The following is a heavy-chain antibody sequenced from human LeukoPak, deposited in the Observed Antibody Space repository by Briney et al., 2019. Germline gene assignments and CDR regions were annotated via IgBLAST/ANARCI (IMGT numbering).Heavy chain of an antibody. Sequence: GESLKISCRGSGYSFTSHWIGWVRQMPGKGLEWMAIIYAGDSGTRISPSFQGQVTISADKSISTAYLQWSSLKASDTAIYYCTKHIAAAGPDYWGQGTLVTVSS. CDR2: IYAGDSGT. CDR3: TKHIAAAGPDY. V-gene: IGHV5-51*01. D-gene: IGHD6-13*01. CDR1: GYSFTSHW. J-gene: IGHJ4*02.